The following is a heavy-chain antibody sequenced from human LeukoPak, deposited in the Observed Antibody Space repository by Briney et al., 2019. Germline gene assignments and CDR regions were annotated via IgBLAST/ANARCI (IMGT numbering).Heavy chain of an antibody. CDR3: ARAGITMVRGVTPEAFDY. CDR2: INSDGSST. Sequence: GGSLRLSCAASGFTFSSYWMLWVRQAPGKGLVWVSRINSDGSSTSYADSVKGRFTISRDNANNTLYLQMNSLRAEDTAVYYCARAGITMVRGVTPEAFDYWGQGTLVTVSS. CDR1: GFTFSSYW. D-gene: IGHD3-10*01. J-gene: IGHJ4*02. V-gene: IGHV3-74*01.